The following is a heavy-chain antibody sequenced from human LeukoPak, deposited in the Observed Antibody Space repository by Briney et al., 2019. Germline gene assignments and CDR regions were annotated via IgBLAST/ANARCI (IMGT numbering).Heavy chain of an antibody. CDR3: ARESIAVAGAPFDY. J-gene: IGHJ4*02. CDR2: ISSGSTI. D-gene: IGHD6-19*01. V-gene: IGHV3-48*03. Sequence: GGSLRLSCVASGFTFSSYEMNWVRQAPGKGLEWVSYISSGSTIYDADSVKGRFTISRDNAKNSLYLQMNSLRAEDTAVYYCARESIAVAGAPFDYWGQGTLVTVSS. CDR1: GFTFSSYE.